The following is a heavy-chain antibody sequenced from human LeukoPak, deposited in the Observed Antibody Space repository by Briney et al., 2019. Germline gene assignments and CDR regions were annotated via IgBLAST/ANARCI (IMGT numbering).Heavy chain of an antibody. J-gene: IGHJ4*02. CDR3: ASTIGSAGTQY. Sequence: GGSLRLSCAASGFTFTTYSMSWVRQAPGKGLEWVASITGNSPYENYADSVKGRFTISRDNAKNRLYLQMNSLGAEDTAVYYCASTIGSAGTQYWGQGTLVTVSS. D-gene: IGHD6-13*01. CDR1: GFTFTTYS. CDR2: ITGNSPYE. V-gene: IGHV3-21*01.